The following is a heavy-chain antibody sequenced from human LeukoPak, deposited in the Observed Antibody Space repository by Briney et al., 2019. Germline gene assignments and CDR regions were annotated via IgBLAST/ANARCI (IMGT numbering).Heavy chain of an antibody. CDR3: ASFTLAAAGSFDY. CDR1: GGTFSSYA. CDR2: IIPIFGTA. Sequence: SVKVSCKASGGTFSSYAISWVRQAPGQGLEWMGGIIPIFGTANYARKFQGRVTITADKSTSTAYMELSSLRSEDTAVYYCASFTLAAAGSFDYWGQGTLVTVSS. V-gene: IGHV1-69*06. D-gene: IGHD6-13*01. J-gene: IGHJ4*02.